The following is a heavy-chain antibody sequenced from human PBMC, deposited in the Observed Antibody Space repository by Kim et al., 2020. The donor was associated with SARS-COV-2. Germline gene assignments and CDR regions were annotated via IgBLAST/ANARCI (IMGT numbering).Heavy chain of an antibody. CDR2: IYYSGST. V-gene: IGHV4-39*01. CDR3: ARLPSRGYSYGKSPAFFDY. Sequence: SETLSLTCTVSGGSISSSSYYWGWIRQPPGKGLEWIGSIYYSGSTYYNPSLKSRVTISVDTSKNQFSLKLSSVTAADTAVYYCARLPSRGYSYGKSPAFFDYWGQGTLVTVSS. J-gene: IGHJ4*02. CDR1: GGSISSSSYY. D-gene: IGHD5-18*01.